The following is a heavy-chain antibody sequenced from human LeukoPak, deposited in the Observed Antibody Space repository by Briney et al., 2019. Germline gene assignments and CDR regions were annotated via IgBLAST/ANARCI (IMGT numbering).Heavy chain of an antibody. CDR2: IFHGGST. CDR1: GYSISSGYY. D-gene: IGHD2-2*01. Sequence: PSETLSLTCAVSGYSISSGYYWGWIRQPPGKGLAWIASIFHGGSTYYNLSLKSRVTISVDTSKNQFSLKLTSVTAADTAVYYCARFASGYCSSTSCQASLNYYYYYMDVWGKGTTVTVSS. V-gene: IGHV4-38-2*01. CDR3: ARFASGYCSSTSCQASLNYYYYYMDV. J-gene: IGHJ6*03.